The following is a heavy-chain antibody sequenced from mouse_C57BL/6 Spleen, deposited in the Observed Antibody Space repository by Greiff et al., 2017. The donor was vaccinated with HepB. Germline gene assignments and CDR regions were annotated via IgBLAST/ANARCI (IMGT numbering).Heavy chain of an antibody. CDR1: GYTFTSYW. CDR3: ARWNITTVVARYWYFDV. Sequence: VQLQQSGTELVKPGASVKLSCKASGYTFTSYWMHWVKQRPGQGLEWIGNINPSNGGTNYNEKFKSKATLTVDKSSSTAYRQLSSLTSEDSAVYYCARWNITTVVARYWYFDVWGTGTTVTVSS. D-gene: IGHD1-1*01. V-gene: IGHV1-53*01. J-gene: IGHJ1*03. CDR2: INPSNGGT.